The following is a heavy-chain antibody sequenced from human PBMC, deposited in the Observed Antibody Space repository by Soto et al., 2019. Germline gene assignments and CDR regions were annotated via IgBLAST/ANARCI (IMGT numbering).Heavy chain of an antibody. CDR2: ISSNGVGT. CDR1: GFTFDGYT. CDR3: ARRARPDFYYMDV. Sequence: GGSLSLSCAASGFTFDGYTMHWVRQAPGKGLEYVSGISSNGVGTYYANSVQGRFTISRDNSKNTVYLQMGSLRPEDMAVYYCARRARPDFYYMDVWGKGTTVTVSS. V-gene: IGHV3-64*01. D-gene: IGHD6-6*01. J-gene: IGHJ6*03.